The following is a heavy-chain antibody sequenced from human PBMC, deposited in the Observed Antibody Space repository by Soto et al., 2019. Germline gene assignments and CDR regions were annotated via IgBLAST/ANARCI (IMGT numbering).Heavy chain of an antibody. CDR2: IYWNDDK. D-gene: IGHD6-19*01. V-gene: IGHV2-5*01. J-gene: IGHJ4*02. CDR1: GFSLSTSGVG. CDR3: AHRLEWLVHGGPGDFDY. Sequence: SGPTLVNPTQTLTLTCTSSGFSLSTSGVGVGWIRQPPGKALEWLALIYWNDDKRYSPSLKSRLTITKDTSKNQVVLTMTNMDPVDTATYYCAHRLEWLVHGGPGDFDYWGQGTLVTVSS.